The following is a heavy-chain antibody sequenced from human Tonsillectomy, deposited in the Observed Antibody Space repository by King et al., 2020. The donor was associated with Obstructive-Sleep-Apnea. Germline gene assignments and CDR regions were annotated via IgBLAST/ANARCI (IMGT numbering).Heavy chain of an antibody. CDR2: VDPGGSHK. J-gene: IGHJ4*02. CDR1: GFTFPNYW. D-gene: IGHD7-27*01. CDR3: ARDLTSGSAY. V-gene: IGHV3-7*01. Sequence: VQLVESGGDLVQPGGSLRLSCAASGFTFPNYWMSWVRQAPGKGLEWVAAVDPGGSHKYYVDFVDGRFTIARDNAENSLYLQMSSLRSDDTAVYYCARDLTSGSAYWGQGTLVTVSS.